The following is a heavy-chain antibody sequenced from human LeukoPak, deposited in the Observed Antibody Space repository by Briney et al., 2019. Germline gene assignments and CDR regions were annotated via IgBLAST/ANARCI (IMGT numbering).Heavy chain of an antibody. CDR1: GGSFSGYY. CDR2: INHSGST. J-gene: IGHJ4*02. D-gene: IGHD2-21*01. V-gene: IGHV4-34*01. Sequence: KPSETLSLTCAVYGGSFSGYYWSWIRQPPGKGLEWIGEINHSGSTNYNPSLKSRVTISVDTSKNQFSLNLSSVTAADTAVYYCAREWVVIGYFDYWGQGTLVTVSS. CDR3: AREWVVIGYFDY.